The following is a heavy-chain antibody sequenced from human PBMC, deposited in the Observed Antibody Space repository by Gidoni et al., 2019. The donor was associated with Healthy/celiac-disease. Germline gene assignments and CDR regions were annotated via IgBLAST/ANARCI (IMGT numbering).Heavy chain of an antibody. V-gene: IGHV3-11*06. D-gene: IGHD1-26*01. Sequence: LTISRDNAKNSLYLQMNSLRAEDTAVYYCASLTTSSDAFDIWGQGTMVTVSS. J-gene: IGHJ3*02. CDR3: ASLTTSSDAFDI.